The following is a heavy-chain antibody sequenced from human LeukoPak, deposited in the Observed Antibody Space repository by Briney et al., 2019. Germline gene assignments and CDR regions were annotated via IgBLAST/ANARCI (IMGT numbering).Heavy chain of an antibody. D-gene: IGHD6-19*01. V-gene: IGHV3-66*01. J-gene: IGHJ5*02. Sequence: PGGSLRLSCAASGFTVSSNYMSWVRQAPGKGLEWVSVIYSGGSTYYADSVKGRFTISRDNSKNTLYLQMNSLRAEDTAVYYCARDLGYSSGWYNISDWFDPWGQGTLVTVSS. CDR1: GFTVSSNY. CDR3: ARDLGYSSGWYNISDWFDP. CDR2: IYSGGST.